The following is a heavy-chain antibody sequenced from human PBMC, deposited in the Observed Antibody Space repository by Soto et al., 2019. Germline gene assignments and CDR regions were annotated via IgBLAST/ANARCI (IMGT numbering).Heavy chain of an antibody. CDR1: GGPFSGYY. D-gene: IGHD2-8*01. CDR3: TSLYCTNGVCPFDY. V-gene: IGHV4-34*01. CDR2: INHSGST. Sequence: LSPACAVYGGPFSGYYWSWIRQPPGKGLEGIGEINHSGSTNYNPSLKRRVTISVDTSKNQFSLKLSSVTAADTAVYYCTSLYCTNGVCPFDYWGQGTLVTVSS. J-gene: IGHJ4*01.